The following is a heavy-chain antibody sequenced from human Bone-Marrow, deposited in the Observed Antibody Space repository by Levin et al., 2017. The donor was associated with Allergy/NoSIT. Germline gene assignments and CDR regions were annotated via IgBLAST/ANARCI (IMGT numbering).Heavy chain of an antibody. D-gene: IGHD3-22*01. V-gene: IGHV3-30-3*01. Sequence: SCAASGFTFSNYAMHWVRQAPDNGLEWVAVLSYDGSTRYYADSVKGRFTISRDNSKNMLYLQLNSLRVQDTAVYHCARFRDETRGYGASLAGALDIWGQGTVVTVS. CDR3: ARFRDETRGYGASLAGALDI. J-gene: IGHJ3*02. CDR1: GFTFSNYA. CDR2: LSYDGSTR.